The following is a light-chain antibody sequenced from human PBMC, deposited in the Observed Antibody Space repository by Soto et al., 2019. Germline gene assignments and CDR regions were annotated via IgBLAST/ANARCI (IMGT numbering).Light chain of an antibody. J-gene: IGLJ1*01. Sequence: QSVLIQPPSASGSPGQSVTISCAGSSSDVGAYEYVSWYQQHPSKAPKLILYEVTKRPSGVPDRCSGSKSGNTASLTVSALQAEDEAAYYCSSYAGSTNFYVFGTGTKVTVL. CDR1: SSDVGAYEY. V-gene: IGLV2-8*01. CDR2: EVT. CDR3: SSYAGSTNFYV.